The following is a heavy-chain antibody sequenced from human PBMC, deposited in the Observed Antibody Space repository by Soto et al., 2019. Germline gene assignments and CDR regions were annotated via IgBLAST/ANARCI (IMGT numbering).Heavy chain of an antibody. CDR1: GGLFSSYA. CDR2: IIPVFDTV. Sequence: QEPLVQSGAEVKKSGSSVKVSCKDTGGLFSSYAVSWVRQAPGQGLEWMGGIIPVFDTVYYAQKFQGRVTITADESTNTAYMELISLRSEDTAMYYCARGGSGYVWFNEFWGQGTLVTVSS. V-gene: IGHV1-69*01. J-gene: IGHJ4*02. D-gene: IGHD3-22*01. CDR3: ARGGSGYVWFNEF.